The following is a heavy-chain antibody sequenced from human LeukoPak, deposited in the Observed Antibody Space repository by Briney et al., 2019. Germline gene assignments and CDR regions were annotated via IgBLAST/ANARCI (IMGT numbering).Heavy chain of an antibody. CDR1: GYSFTNYW. CDR2: IYPGDSDT. Sequence: SGESLKISCKGSGYSFTNYWIGWVRQMPGKGLEWMGMIYPGDSDTRYSPSFQGQVTISADKSINTAYLQWNDLKVSDTAIYYCAREVFGSGRYGRRNNWYDPWGQGTLVTVSS. J-gene: IGHJ5*02. D-gene: IGHD3-10*01. CDR3: AREVFGSGRYGRRNNWYDP. V-gene: IGHV5-51*01.